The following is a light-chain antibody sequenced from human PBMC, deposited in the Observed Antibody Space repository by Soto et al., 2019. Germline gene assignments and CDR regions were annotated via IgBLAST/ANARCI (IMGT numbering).Light chain of an antibody. CDR1: QSVSSN. V-gene: IGKV3-15*01. CDR3: QPHINWLLFI. CDR2: GAC. Sequence: EIVMTQSPATLSVSPGERATLSCRASQSVSSNLAWYQQKPGQAPRLLIYGACTRATGSPARFSGSGSGTECTLTISSLQSEDFAAYYCQPHINWLLFIFGQGTKLEIK. J-gene: IGKJ2*01.